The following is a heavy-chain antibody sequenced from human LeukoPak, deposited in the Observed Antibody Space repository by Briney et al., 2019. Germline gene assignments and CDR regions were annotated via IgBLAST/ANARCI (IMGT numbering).Heavy chain of an antibody. J-gene: IGHJ2*01. CDR3: ARTYCSSTTCPWYFDL. CDR1: GGTFNDYA. CDR2: IIPIFGTP. V-gene: IGHV1-69*06. D-gene: IGHD2-2*01. Sequence: PKASVKVSCKASGGTFNDYAITWVRQAPGQGLEWMGGIIPIFGTPNYAQKFQGRVTITADKFTTTAYMELSSLRSDDTAAYFCARTYCSSTTCPWYFDLWGRGTLVTVSS.